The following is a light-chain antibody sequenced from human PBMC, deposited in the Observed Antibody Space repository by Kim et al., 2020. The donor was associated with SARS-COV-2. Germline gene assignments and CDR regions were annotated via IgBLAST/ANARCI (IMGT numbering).Light chain of an antibody. CDR2: DNN. J-gene: IGLJ2*01. Sequence: PGQQVTNSCSGSSSNIGNNYVSWYQQLPGTAPKLLIYDNNKRPSGIPDRFSGSKSGTSATLGITGLQTGDEADYYCGTWDSSLSALFGGGTQLTVL. CDR3: GTWDSSLSAL. CDR1: SSNIGNNY. V-gene: IGLV1-51*01.